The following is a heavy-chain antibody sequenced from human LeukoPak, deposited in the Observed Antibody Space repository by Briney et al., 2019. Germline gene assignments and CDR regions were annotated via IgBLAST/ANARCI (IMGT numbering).Heavy chain of an antibody. Sequence: SETLSLTCTVSGGSVDSDNSYWGWIRQPPGKGLEWIGNIHYTGSTYYNPFLKSRVAISVDTSKSLFSLNLISVTAADTAVYYCARHVFLPLFDYWGQGTLVTVSS. V-gene: IGHV4-39*01. D-gene: IGHD2-8*01. CDR3: ARHVFLPLFDY. CDR1: GGSVDSDNSY. CDR2: IHYTGST. J-gene: IGHJ4*02.